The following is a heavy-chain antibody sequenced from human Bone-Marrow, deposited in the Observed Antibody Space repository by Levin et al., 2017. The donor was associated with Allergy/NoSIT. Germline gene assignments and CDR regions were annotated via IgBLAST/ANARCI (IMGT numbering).Heavy chain of an antibody. J-gene: IGHJ4*02. CDR2: ISGSGGST. D-gene: IGHD6-13*01. CDR3: AKDRSLYSSSVHLGFHFDY. V-gene: IGHV3-23*01. Sequence: GGSLRLSCAASGFTFSSYAMSWVRQAPGKGLEWVSAISGSGGSTYYADSVKGRFTISRDNSKNTLYLQMNSLRAEDTAVYYCAKDRSLYSSSVHLGFHFDYWGQGTLVTVSS. CDR1: GFTFSSYA.